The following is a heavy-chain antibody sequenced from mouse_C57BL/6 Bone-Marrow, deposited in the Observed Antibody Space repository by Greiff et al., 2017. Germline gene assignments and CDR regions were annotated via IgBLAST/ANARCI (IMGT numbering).Heavy chain of an antibody. D-gene: IGHD1-1*01. CDR3: ARDYGSSRGY. CDR1: GYTFTSYW. Sequence: VQLQQPGAELVKPGASVTMSCKASGYTFTSYWITWVKQRPGQGLEWLGDIYPGSGSTNYNEKFKSKATLTVDTSSSTAYMQLSSLTSEDSAVYYCARDYGSSRGYWGQGTTLTVSS. J-gene: IGHJ2*01. V-gene: IGHV1-55*01. CDR2: IYPGSGST.